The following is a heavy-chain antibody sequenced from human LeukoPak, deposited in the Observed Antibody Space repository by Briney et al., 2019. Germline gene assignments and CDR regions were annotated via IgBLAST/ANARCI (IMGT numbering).Heavy chain of an antibody. CDR3: AREGKPLAYCSSTSCYDFDY. Sequence: ASVKVSCKASGGTFSSYAISWVRQAPGQGLEWMGGIIPIFGTANYAQKFQGRVTITTDESTSTAYMELSSLRSEDTAVYYCAREGKPLAYCSSTSCYDFDYWGQGTLVTVSS. CDR1: GGTFSSYA. D-gene: IGHD2-2*01. V-gene: IGHV1-69*05. J-gene: IGHJ4*02. CDR2: IIPIFGTA.